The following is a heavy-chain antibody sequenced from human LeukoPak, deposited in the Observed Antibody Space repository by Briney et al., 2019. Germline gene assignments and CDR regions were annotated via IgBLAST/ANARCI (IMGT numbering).Heavy chain of an antibody. J-gene: IGHJ6*02. CDR1: GGSFSGYN. CDR3: ARGPWNWNYRRYYGMDV. D-gene: IGHD1-7*01. V-gene: IGHV4-34*01. CDR2: INHSGST. Sequence: SETLSLTCAVYGGSFSGYNWSWIRQPPGKGLEWIGEINHSGSTNYNPSLKSRVTISVDTSKNQFSLKLSSVTAADTAVYYCARGPWNWNYRRYYGMDVWGQGTTVTVSS.